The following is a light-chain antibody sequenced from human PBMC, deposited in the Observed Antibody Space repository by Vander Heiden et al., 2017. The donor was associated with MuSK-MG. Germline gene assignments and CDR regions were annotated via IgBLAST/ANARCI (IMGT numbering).Light chain of an antibody. CDR2: DAS. CDR1: QDVRNY. J-gene: IGKJ1*01. CDR3: QQYDSTPLT. V-gene: IGKV1-33*01. Sequence: DLQMNPSPSSLSASVGDRVTITCQASQDVRNYLNWYQQRPGKAPKLLIYDASNLETGVPSRFSGSGSGTDLTFTISSLQPEDFAIYYCQQYDSTPLTFGQGTKVEIK.